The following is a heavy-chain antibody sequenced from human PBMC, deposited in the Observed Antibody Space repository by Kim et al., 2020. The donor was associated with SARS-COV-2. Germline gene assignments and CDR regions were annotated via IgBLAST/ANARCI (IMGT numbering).Heavy chain of an antibody. V-gene: IGHV1-18*01. Sequence: ASVKVSCKASGYTFTSYGISWVRQAPGQGLEWMGWISAYNGNTNYAQKLQGRVTMTTDTSTSTAYMELRSLRSDDTAVYYCARDPGPRFGYYYYYYGMDVWGQGTTVTVSS. CDR3: ARDPGPRFGYYYYYYGMDV. CDR1: GYTFTSYG. J-gene: IGHJ6*02. D-gene: IGHD3-10*01. CDR2: ISAYNGNT.